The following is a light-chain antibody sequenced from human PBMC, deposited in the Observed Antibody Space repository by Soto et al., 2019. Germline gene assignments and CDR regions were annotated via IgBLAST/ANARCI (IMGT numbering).Light chain of an antibody. CDR2: GNN. V-gene: IGLV1-40*01. Sequence: QSVLTQPPSVSGAPGQRVTISCTGSSSNIGAGYDVHWYQQLPGTAPKLLIYGNNNRPSGVPDRISGSKSGASASLAITGLQAEDEADYYCQSYDNSLSASVFGGGTKVTVL. J-gene: IGLJ2*01. CDR3: QSYDNSLSASV. CDR1: SSNIGAGYD.